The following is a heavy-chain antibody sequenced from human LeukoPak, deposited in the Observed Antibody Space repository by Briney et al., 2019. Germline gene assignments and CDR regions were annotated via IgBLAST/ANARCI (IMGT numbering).Heavy chain of an antibody. J-gene: IGHJ6*03. CDR1: GFTFSSYS. V-gene: IGHV3-48*04. D-gene: IGHD2-21*02. CDR3: ARGHYDYYYYLDV. Sequence: GGSLRLSCAASGFTFSSYSMNWVRQAPGKGLEWFSYISSGAFTIYYTDSVRARFTISRDNTKNSLYLQMNSLRAEDTAVYYCARGHYDYYYYLDVWGKGTTVTVSS. CDR2: ISSGAFTI.